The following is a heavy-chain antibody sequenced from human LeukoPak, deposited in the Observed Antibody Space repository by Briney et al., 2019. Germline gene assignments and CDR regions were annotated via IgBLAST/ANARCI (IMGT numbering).Heavy chain of an antibody. CDR2: FDPEDGET. J-gene: IGHJ4*02. D-gene: IGHD3-10*01. Sequence: ASVKVSFKVSGYTLTELSMHWVRQAPGKGLERMGGFDPEDGETIYAQKFQGRVTMTEDTSTDTAYMELSSLRSEDTAVYYCATVPRRFGELLFDYWGQGTLVTVSS. CDR3: ATVPRRFGELLFDY. CDR1: GYTLTELS. V-gene: IGHV1-24*01.